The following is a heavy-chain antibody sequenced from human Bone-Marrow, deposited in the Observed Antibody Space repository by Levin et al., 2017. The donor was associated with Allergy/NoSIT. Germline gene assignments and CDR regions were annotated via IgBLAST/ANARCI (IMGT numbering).Heavy chain of an antibody. Sequence: SETLSLTCAISGDSVSSNSAAWNWIRQSPSRGLEWLGRTYYRSKWYNDYAVSVKSRITINPDTSKNQFSLQLNSVTPEDTAVYYCARVVTSTSCYGYFDYYYMDVWGKGTTVTVSS. CDR1: GDSVSSNSAA. CDR3: ARVVTSTSCYGYFDYYYMDV. J-gene: IGHJ6*03. CDR2: TYYRSKWYN. D-gene: IGHD2-2*01. V-gene: IGHV6-1*01.